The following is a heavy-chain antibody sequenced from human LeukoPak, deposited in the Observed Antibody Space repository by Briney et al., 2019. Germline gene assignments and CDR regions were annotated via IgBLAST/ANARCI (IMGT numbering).Heavy chain of an antibody. CDR3: ARAYSYGFRYYFDF. CDR2: INWNGRST. D-gene: IGHD5-18*01. J-gene: IGHJ4*02. Sequence: GGSLRLSCAASGFTFDDYGMSWVRQAPGKGLEMVSGINWNGRSTGYADSVKGRFTISRDNAKNSLYLQMNSLRVEDTALYYCARAYSYGFRYYFDFWGQGTLVTVSS. CDR1: GFTFDDYG. V-gene: IGHV3-20*04.